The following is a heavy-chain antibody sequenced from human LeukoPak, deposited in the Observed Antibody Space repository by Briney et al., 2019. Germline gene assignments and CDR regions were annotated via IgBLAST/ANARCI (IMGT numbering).Heavy chain of an antibody. J-gene: IGHJ5*02. D-gene: IGHD3-9*01. CDR1: GGSFSGYY. CDR2: IYYSGST. Sequence: PSEILSLTCAVYGGSFSGYYWGWIRQPPGKGLEWIGSIYYSGSTYYNPSLKSRVTISVDTSKNQFSLKLSSVTAADTAVYYCARKQTLLRYFENWFDPWGQGTLVTVSS. CDR3: ARKQTLLRYFENWFDP. V-gene: IGHV4-34*01.